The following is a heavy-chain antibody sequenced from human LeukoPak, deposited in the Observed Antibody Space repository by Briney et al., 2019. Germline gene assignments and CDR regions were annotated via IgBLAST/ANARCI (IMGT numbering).Heavy chain of an antibody. J-gene: IGHJ5*02. Sequence: SQTLSLTCAISGDSVSINSVTWNWIRQSPSRGLEWLGRTYYRSTWYNDYAVSVRGRITVNPDTSKNQFSLHLNSVTPEDTAVYYCARRLTQYDCFDPWGQGILVAVSS. V-gene: IGHV6-1*01. D-gene: IGHD2-2*01. CDR1: GDSVSINSVT. CDR2: TYYRSTWYN. CDR3: ARRLTQYDCFDP.